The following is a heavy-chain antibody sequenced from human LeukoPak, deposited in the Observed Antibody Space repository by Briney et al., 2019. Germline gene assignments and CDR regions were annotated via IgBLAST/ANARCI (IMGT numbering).Heavy chain of an antibody. D-gene: IGHD6-25*01. V-gene: IGHV4-39*01. CDR3: ARPGLAAAHYSFDY. CDR2: IYYSGST. CDR1: GGSISSSSYY. J-gene: IGHJ4*02. Sequence: SETLSLTCTVSGGSISSSSYYWGWIRQPPGKGLEWIGSIYYSGSTYYNPSLKSRVTISVDTSKNQFSLKLSAVTAGVTGEYYCARPGLAAAHYSFDYWGEGALVTVSS.